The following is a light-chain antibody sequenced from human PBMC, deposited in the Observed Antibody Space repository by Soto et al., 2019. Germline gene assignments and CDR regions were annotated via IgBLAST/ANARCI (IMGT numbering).Light chain of an antibody. CDR1: SGHSSYA. CDR2: LNSDGSH. CDR3: QTWGTGIAV. Sequence: QSVLTQSPSASASLGASVKLTCTLSSGHSSYAIAWHQQQPEKGPWYLMKLNSDGSHSKGDGIPDRFSGSSSGAERYLTISSLQSEDEADYYCQTWGTGIAVFGGGTQLTVL. V-gene: IGLV4-69*01. J-gene: IGLJ7*01.